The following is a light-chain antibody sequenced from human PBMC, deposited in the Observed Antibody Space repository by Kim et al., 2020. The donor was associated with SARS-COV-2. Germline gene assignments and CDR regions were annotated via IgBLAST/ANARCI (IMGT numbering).Light chain of an antibody. CDR1: QGISSA. CDR3: QQFNSYPPLT. V-gene: IGKV1-13*02. J-gene: IGKJ4*01. Sequence: SVGDSVTITCRASQGISSALSWYQQKPGKAPKLLIYDASSLESGVPSRFSGSGSGTDFTLTISSLQPEDFATYYCQQFNSYPPLTFGGGTKVDIK. CDR2: DAS.